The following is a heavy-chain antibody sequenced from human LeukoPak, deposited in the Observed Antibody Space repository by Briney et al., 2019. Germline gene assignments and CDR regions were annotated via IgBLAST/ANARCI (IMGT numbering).Heavy chain of an antibody. V-gene: IGHV3-23*01. Sequence: YPGGSLRLSCAASGFTFSSYAMSWVRQAPGKGLEWVSAISGSGGSTYYADSVKGRFTISRDNSKNTLYLQMNSLRAEDTAVYYCAKSMAARFTGYFDYWGQGTLVTVSS. CDR2: ISGSGGST. J-gene: IGHJ4*02. D-gene: IGHD6-6*01. CDR3: AKSMAARFTGYFDY. CDR1: GFTFSSYA.